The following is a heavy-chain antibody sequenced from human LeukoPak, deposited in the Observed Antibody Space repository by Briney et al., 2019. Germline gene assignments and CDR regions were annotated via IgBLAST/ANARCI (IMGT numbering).Heavy chain of an antibody. V-gene: IGHV1-8*03. CDR3: AKTSSWYRGAFDI. CDR2: MNPNSGNT. D-gene: IGHD6-13*01. J-gene: IGHJ3*02. Sequence: GASVKVSCKASGYTFTSYDINWVRQATGQGLEWMGWMNPNSGNTGYAQKFQGRATITRNTSISTAYMELSSLRSEDTAVYYCAKTSSWYRGAFDIWGQGTMVTVSS. CDR1: GYTFTSYD.